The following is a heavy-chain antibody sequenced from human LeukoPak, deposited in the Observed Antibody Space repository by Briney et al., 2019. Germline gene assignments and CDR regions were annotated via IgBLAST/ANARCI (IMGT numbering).Heavy chain of an antibody. Sequence: ASVKVSCKVSGYTLTELSMHWVRQAPGKGLEWMGGFDPEDGETIYAQKFQGRVTMTEDTSTDTAYMELSSLRSDDTAVYYCARYGWVERWFDPWGQGTLVTVSS. CDR2: FDPEDGET. J-gene: IGHJ5*02. D-gene: IGHD3-10*01. V-gene: IGHV1-24*01. CDR3: ARYGWVERWFDP. CDR1: GYTLTELS.